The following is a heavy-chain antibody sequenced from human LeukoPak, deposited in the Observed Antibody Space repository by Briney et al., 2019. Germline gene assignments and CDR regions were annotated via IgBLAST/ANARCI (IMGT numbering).Heavy chain of an antibody. J-gene: IGHJ6*02. V-gene: IGHV1-2*02. D-gene: IGHD1-26*01. CDR3: AREFVGYHLDV. CDR1: GYTFVNYY. Sequence: ASVKFSCKASGYTFVNYYIHWVRQVPGQGLEWMGCINPNTGATHYAQRFQGRVTVTRDTSSLTAYMDLSGLTFDDRAVYYCAREFVGYHLDVWGQGTTVTVSS. CDR2: INPNTGAT.